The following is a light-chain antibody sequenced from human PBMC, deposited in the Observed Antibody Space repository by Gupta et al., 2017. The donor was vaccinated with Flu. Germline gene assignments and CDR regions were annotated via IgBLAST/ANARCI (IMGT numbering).Light chain of an antibody. CDR1: SSNIGSTY. V-gene: IGLV1-47*01. J-gene: IGLJ3*02. CDR2: RDD. CDR3: AAWDDSLSEAV. Sequence: QSVLTQPPSASGTPGQRVSISCSGSSSNIGSTYVFWYQHLPGTAPKLLICRDDQRPSGVPDRFSGSKSGTSASLVISGLRSEDEGDYYCAAWDDSLSEAVFGGGTKLTVL.